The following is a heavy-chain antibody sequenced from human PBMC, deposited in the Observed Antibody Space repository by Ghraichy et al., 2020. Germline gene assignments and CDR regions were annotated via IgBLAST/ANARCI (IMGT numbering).Heavy chain of an antibody. V-gene: IGHV4-34*01. D-gene: IGHD6-6*01. CDR1: GGSFSGYY. CDR2: INHSGST. Sequence: SETLSLTCAVYGGSFSGYYWSWIRQPPGKGLEWIGEINHSGSTNYNPSLKSRVTISVDTSKNQFSLKLSSVTAADTAVYYCARASLAARPHDYWGQGTLVTVSS. J-gene: IGHJ4*02. CDR3: ARASLAARPHDY.